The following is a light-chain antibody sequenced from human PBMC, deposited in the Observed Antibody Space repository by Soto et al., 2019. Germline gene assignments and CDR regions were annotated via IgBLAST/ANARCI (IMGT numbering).Light chain of an antibody. V-gene: IGKV3-20*01. J-gene: IGKJ1*01. Sequence: EIVLTQSPGTLSLSPGERATLSCRASQSVSSSFLAWYQQKPGQAPRLLIYGASSRATGIPDRFSGGGSGTDFALTISRLEPEDFEVYYCQQYGSSPPWTFGGGTKVEI. CDR3: QQYGSSPPWT. CDR1: QSVSSSF. CDR2: GAS.